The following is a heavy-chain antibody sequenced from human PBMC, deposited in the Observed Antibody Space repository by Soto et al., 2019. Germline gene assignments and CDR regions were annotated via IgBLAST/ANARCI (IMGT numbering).Heavy chain of an antibody. CDR3: ARGLVGFFHIDY. D-gene: IGHD2-8*02. CDR1: GFIFSSYG. J-gene: IGHJ4*02. V-gene: IGHV3-33*01. CDR2: IWYDGKNK. Sequence: LRLSCAASGFIFSSYGMHWVRQAPGKGLEWVAVIWYDGKNKDYADSVKGRFTISRDNSKNTLYLQMNSVGVEDTAVYYCARGLVGFFHIDYWGQGTLVTVSS.